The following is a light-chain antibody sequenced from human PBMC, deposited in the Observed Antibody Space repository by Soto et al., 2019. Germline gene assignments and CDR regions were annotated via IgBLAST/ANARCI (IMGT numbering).Light chain of an antibody. CDR2: EVN. CDR1: SSDVGGYNY. J-gene: IGLJ1*01. Sequence: QSALTQPPSASGSPGQSVTISCTGTSSDVGGYNYVSWYQQHPGKAPKLMIFEVNKRPSGVPDRFSGSKSGNTASLTVSGLQAEDEADYYCSSYAGSNNPPYVFGTGTKLPS. CDR3: SSYAGSNNPPYV. V-gene: IGLV2-8*01.